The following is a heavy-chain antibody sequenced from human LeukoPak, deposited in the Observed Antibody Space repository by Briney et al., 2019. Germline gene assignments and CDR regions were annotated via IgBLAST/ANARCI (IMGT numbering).Heavy chain of an antibody. D-gene: IGHD3-10*01. CDR2: IYSGGST. V-gene: IGHV3-53*01. CDR3: ARSAPDIGVLVY. Sequence: GGSLRLSCAASGFTVSSNYMSWVRQAPGKGLEWVSVIYSGGSTYYADSVKGRFTISRDNSKNTLYLQMNSLRAEDTAVYYCARSAPDIGVLVYWGQGTLVTVPS. CDR1: GFTVSSNY. J-gene: IGHJ4*02.